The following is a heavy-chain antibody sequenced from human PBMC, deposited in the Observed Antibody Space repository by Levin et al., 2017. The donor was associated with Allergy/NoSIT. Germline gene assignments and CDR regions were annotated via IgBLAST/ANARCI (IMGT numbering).Heavy chain of an antibody. CDR2: ISGSGDTI. CDR3: ARIPGSPTQWEVNIDAFDI. Sequence: AGGSLRLSCEASGFTFRNYVMNWVRQAPGKGLEWVSVISGSGDTIYHADSVEGRFTISRDNSKNTLYLQMNSLRVEDTALYHCARIPGSPTQWEVNIDAFDIWGQGTLVTVSS. V-gene: IGHV3-23*01. J-gene: IGHJ3*02. CDR1: GFTFRNYV. D-gene: IGHD1-26*01.